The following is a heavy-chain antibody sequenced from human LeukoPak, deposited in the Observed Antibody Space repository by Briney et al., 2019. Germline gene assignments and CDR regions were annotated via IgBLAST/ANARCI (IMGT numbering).Heavy chain of an antibody. J-gene: IGHJ4*02. D-gene: IGHD3-3*01. CDR2: ISWNSGSI. V-gene: IGHV3-9*01. Sequence: GRSLRLSCAASGFTFDDYAMHWVRQAPGKGLEWVSGISWNSGSIGYADPVKGRFTFSRDNAENTLFLEMSSLRVEDTAVYYCVRERNNFWSGHHSIFDSWGQGTLVTVSS. CDR1: GFTFDDYA. CDR3: VRERNNFWSGHHSIFDS.